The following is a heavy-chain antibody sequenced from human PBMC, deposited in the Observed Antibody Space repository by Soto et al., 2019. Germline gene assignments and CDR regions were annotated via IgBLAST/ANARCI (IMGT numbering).Heavy chain of an antibody. J-gene: IGHJ4*02. CDR3: VRDFEGSYGYGPFDY. V-gene: IGHV1-3*01. CDR1: GYTFTSYG. CDR2: INAANGDT. D-gene: IGHD5-18*01. Sequence: ASVKVSCKASGYTFTSYGIHWVRQAPGQRLEWMGWINAANGDTKYSPKFQGRVTITRDTSASTAYMELSSLRAEDTAVYYCVRDFEGSYGYGPFDYWGQGTLVTVSS.